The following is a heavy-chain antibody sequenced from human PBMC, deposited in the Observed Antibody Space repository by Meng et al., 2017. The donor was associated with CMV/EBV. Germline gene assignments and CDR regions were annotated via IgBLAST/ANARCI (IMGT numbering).Heavy chain of an antibody. D-gene: IGHD6-19*01. CDR3: ARVSASSGCYGY. J-gene: IGHJ4*02. V-gene: IGHV3-53*01. Sequence: GGSLRLSCTGSGFTFGDYGMSWVRQAPGRGLEWVSVIYSGGSTYYADSVKGRFTISRDNSKNTLYLQMNSLRAEDTAVYYCARVSASSGCYGYWGQGTLVTVSS. CDR1: GFTFGDYG. CDR2: IYSGGST.